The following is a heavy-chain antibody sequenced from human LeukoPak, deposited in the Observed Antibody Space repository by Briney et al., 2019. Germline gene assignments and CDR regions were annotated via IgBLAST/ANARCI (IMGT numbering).Heavy chain of an antibody. CDR2: ISYDGSNK. Sequence: PGGSLRLSCAASGFTFSSYAMHWVRQAPGKGLEWVAVISYDGSNKYYADSVKGRFTISRDNSKNTLYLQMNSLRAEDTAVYYCARVGFWSGYYHFDYWGQGTLVTVSS. CDR1: GFTFSSYA. J-gene: IGHJ4*02. CDR3: ARVGFWSGYYHFDY. V-gene: IGHV3-30-3*01. D-gene: IGHD3-3*01.